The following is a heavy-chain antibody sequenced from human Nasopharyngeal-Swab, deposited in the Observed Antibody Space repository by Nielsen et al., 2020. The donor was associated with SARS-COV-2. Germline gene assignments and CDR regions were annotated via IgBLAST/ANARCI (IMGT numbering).Heavy chain of an antibody. J-gene: IGHJ4*01. V-gene: IGHV3-66*01. CDR3: ARETPTVTGSGFDY. D-gene: IGHD4-17*01. CDR2: MYSGGST. CDR1: GFTVSSNY. Sequence: GESLKISCAASGFTVSSNYMSWVRQAPGKGLEWVSVMYSGGSTYYADSVKGRFTISRDNSKNTLYLQMNSLRAEDTSVASCARETPTVTGSGFDYWDPATLVTVSS.